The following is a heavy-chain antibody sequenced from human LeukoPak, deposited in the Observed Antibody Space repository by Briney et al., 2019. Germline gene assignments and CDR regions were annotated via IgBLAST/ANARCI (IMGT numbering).Heavy chain of an antibody. D-gene: IGHD2-21*02. CDR3: SRIPYCGGDCYQYFFDY. CDR2: IISSSSYI. CDR1: GFTFSSYS. V-gene: IGHV3-21*01. Sequence: PGGSLRLSCAASGFTFSSYSMKWVRQAPGKGLECVSSIISSSSYIYYADSVKGRFTISRDNAKNSLYLQMNSLRAEDTAEYYCSRIPYCGGDCYQYFFDYWGQGTLVTVSS. J-gene: IGHJ4*02.